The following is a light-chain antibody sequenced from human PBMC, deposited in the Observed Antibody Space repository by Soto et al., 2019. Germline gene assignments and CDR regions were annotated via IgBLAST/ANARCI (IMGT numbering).Light chain of an antibody. V-gene: IGLV2-14*03. CDR1: SSDVGGFNY. CDR3: NSYTSSSTYV. CDR2: DVT. Sequence: QSALTQPASVSGSPGQSITISCTGTSSDVGGFNYVSWYQQHPGKAPKLMIYDVTNRPSGVSYRFSGSKSGNTASLTISGLQAEDEADYYCNSYTSSSTYVFGTGTKLTVX. J-gene: IGLJ1*01.